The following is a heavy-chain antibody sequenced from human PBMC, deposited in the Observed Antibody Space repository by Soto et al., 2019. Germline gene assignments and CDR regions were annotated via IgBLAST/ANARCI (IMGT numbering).Heavy chain of an antibody. CDR3: ARDRSRIAANYYCYGMDV. D-gene: IGHD6-25*01. V-gene: IGHV1-69*12. Sequence: QVQLVQSGAEVKKPGSSVKVSCKASGGTFSSYAISWVRQAPGQGLEWMGGIIPIFGTANYAQKFQGRVTITADESTSTAYMELSSLRSEDTAVYYCARDRSRIAANYYCYGMDVWGQGTTVTVSS. CDR2: IIPIFGTA. CDR1: GGTFSSYA. J-gene: IGHJ6*02.